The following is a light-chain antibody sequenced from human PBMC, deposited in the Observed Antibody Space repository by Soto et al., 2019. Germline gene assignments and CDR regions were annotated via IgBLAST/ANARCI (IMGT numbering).Light chain of an antibody. Sequence: EIVMTQSPATLSVSPGERATLSCRASQSVDINLAWYQQKPGQTPRLLISGASTRATGIPARFSGSGSGTECTLTISRLQSEDFAVYFCQQYNNRPPWTFGQGTKVEIK. J-gene: IGKJ1*01. CDR2: GAS. CDR1: QSVDIN. CDR3: QQYNNRPPWT. V-gene: IGKV3-15*01.